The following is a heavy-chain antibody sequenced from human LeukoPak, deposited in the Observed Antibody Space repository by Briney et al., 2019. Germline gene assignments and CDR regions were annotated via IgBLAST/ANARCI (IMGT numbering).Heavy chain of an antibody. CDR2: IYYSGST. V-gene: IGHV4-59*12. D-gene: IGHD6-19*01. CDR3: ARVLEQWLIFDY. CDR1: GGSISSYY. J-gene: IGHJ4*02. Sequence: SETLSLTCTVSGGSISSYYWSWIRQPPGKGLEWIGYIYYSGSTNYNPSLKSRVTISVDTSKNQFSLKLSSVTAADTAVYYCARVLEQWLIFDYWGQGTLVTVSS.